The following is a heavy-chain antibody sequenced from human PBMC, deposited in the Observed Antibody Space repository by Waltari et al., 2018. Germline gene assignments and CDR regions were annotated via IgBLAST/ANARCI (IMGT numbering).Heavy chain of an antibody. V-gene: IGHV4-4*07. CDR2: VYSDGRT. J-gene: IGHJ6*03. D-gene: IGHD4-17*01. CDR1: GASMSRYF. CDR3: ARAPRPMTTVTRYNDLDYYHYMDV. Sequence: QVQLQESGPGLVRPSETLSLTCTVSGASMSRYFWSWIRQPAGKGLEWIGRVYSDGRTNYHPSLKSRVTMSLDTSNNQFSLKLSSVTAADTAVYYCARAPRPMTTVTRYNDLDYYHYMDVWGKGTTVTVSS.